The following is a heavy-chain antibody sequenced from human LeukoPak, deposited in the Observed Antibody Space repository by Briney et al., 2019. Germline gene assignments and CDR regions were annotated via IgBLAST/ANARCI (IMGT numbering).Heavy chain of an antibody. J-gene: IGHJ4*02. CDR1: GGSITSNTYY. V-gene: IGHV4-39*01. Sequence: SETLSLTCTVSGGSITSNTYYWGWMRQPPGMGTEWIGSMYHTGSTYYKPSLKSRVTISADTSKNQFSLKLSSVTAADTAVYYCAMGAGSWYDYWGRGTLVTVSS. CDR2: MYHTGST. D-gene: IGHD6-13*01. CDR3: AMGAGSWYDY.